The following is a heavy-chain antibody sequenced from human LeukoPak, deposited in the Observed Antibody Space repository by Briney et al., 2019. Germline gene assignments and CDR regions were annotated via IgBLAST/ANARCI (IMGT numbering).Heavy chain of an antibody. Sequence: SETLSLTCTVSGGSISSYYWSWIRQPPGKGLEWIGYIYYSGSTNYNPSLKSRVTISVDTSKNQFSLKLSSVTAADTAVYYCARVGGIQLWSKGLDYWGQGTLVTVSS. CDR2: IYYSGST. J-gene: IGHJ4*02. D-gene: IGHD5-18*01. CDR1: GGSISSYY. V-gene: IGHV4-59*01. CDR3: ARVGGIQLWSKGLDY.